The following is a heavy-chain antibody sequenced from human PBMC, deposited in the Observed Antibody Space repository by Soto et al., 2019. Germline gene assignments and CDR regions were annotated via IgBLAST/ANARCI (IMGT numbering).Heavy chain of an antibody. D-gene: IGHD2-2*01. V-gene: IGHV1-69*02. CDR2: IIPILGIA. CDR1: GGTFSSYT. J-gene: IGHJ6*02. Sequence: ASVKVSCKASGGTFSSYTISWVRQAPGQGLEWMGRIIPILGIANYAQKFQGRVTITADKSTSTAYMELSSLRSEDTAVYYCSIAGYCSSTSCYAPRYYYYGMDVWGQGTTVTVSS. CDR3: SIAGYCSSTSCYAPRYYYYGMDV.